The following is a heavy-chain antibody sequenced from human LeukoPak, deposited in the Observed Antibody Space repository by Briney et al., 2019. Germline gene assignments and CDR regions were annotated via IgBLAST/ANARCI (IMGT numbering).Heavy chain of an antibody. J-gene: IGHJ4*02. CDR2: INPYSGGT. CDR3: ARGWRDYDFWSGYYPYFDY. Sequence: ASVKVSCKASGYVFSDYYIHWVRQAPGQGLEWMGWINPYSGGTNSAQKFLGRVTMTRDASMSTAYMEARSLRYDDTAVYYCARGWRDYDFWSGYYPYFDYWGQGTLVTVSS. V-gene: IGHV1-2*02. CDR1: GYVFSDYY. D-gene: IGHD3-3*01.